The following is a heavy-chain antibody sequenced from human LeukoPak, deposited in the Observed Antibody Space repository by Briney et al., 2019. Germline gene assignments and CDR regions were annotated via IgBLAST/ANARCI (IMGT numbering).Heavy chain of an antibody. J-gene: IGHJ6*03. Sequence: GGSLRLSCAASGFTFSDYYMSWIRQAPGKGLEWVSYIDSSGDTIHYADSVKGRFTISRDNAKNSLFLQMSSLRVEDMSVYYCARGVGLANYYYYMDVWGRGTTVTISS. CDR2: IDSSGDTI. CDR1: GFTFSDYY. CDR3: ARGVGLANYYYYMDV. D-gene: IGHD2-15*01. V-gene: IGHV3-11*04.